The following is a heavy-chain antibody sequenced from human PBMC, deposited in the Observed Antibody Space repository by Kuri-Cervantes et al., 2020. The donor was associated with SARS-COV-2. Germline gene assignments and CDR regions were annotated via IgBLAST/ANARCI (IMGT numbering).Heavy chain of an antibody. CDR1: GGSISSSSYY. Sequence: GSLRLSCTVSGGSISSSSYYWGWIRQPPGKGLEWIGSIYYSGSTYYNPSLKSRVTISVDTSKNQFPLKLSSVTAADTAVYYCARTPATFLYWFDPWGQGTLVTVSS. CDR3: ARTPATFLYWFDP. V-gene: IGHV4-39*06. CDR2: IYYSGST. J-gene: IGHJ5*02. D-gene: IGHD2-2*01.